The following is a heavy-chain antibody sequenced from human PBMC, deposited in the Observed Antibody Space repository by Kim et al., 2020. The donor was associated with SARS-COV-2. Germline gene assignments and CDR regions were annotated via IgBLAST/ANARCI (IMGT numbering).Heavy chain of an antibody. CDR1: GFTFSSYA. V-gene: IGHV3-30-3*01. J-gene: IGHJ4*02. D-gene: IGHD1-26*01. CDR2: ISYDGSNK. Sequence: GGSLRLSCAASGFTFSSYAMHWVRQAPGKGLEWVAVISYDGSNKYYADSVKGRFTISRDNSKNTLYLQMNSLRAEDTAVYYCARCGTYGLSGVFDYWGQGTLVTVSS. CDR3: ARCGTYGLSGVFDY.